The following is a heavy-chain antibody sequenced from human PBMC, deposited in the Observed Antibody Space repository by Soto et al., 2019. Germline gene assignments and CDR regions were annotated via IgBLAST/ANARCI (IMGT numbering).Heavy chain of an antibody. V-gene: IGHV4-34*01. CDR3: ARAYSSGWSLLDY. Sequence: QVQLQQWGAGLLKPSETLSLTCAVYGGSFSGYYWSWIRQPPGKGLEWIGEINHRGSTNYNPSLTSRVTISVDTSKNQFSLKLSSVTAAATAVYYCARAYSSGWSLLDYWGQGTLVTVSS. CDR2: INHRGST. CDR1: GGSFSGYY. D-gene: IGHD6-19*01. J-gene: IGHJ4*02.